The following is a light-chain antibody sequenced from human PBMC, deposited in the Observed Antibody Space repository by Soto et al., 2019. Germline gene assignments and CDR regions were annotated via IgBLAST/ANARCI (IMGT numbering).Light chain of an antibody. Sequence: EIVLTQSPGTLSLSPGERATLSCRASQSVSSSYLAWYQQKPGQAPRLLIYGASSRATGIPDRFSGSGSGTDFTLTISRLESEDFVVYYCHQYGSSPETFGQGTKLEIK. CDR2: GAS. CDR1: QSVSSSY. V-gene: IGKV3-20*01. CDR3: HQYGSSPET. J-gene: IGKJ2*01.